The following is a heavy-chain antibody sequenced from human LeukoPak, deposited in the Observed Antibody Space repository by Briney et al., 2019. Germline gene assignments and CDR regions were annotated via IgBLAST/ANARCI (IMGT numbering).Heavy chain of an antibody. V-gene: IGHV1-46*01. CDR2: INPNGSST. Sequence: ASVTVSCKASGYSFANNYIHWVRQAPGQGLEWVGIINPNGSSTSYAQNFQGRVTMTRDTSTSTVYMELSSLRSEDTAVYYCARDRTYYYDTSGYSPSDYGMDVWGQGTTVTVSS. J-gene: IGHJ6*02. CDR3: ARDRTYYYDTSGYSPSDYGMDV. CDR1: GYSFANNY. D-gene: IGHD3-22*01.